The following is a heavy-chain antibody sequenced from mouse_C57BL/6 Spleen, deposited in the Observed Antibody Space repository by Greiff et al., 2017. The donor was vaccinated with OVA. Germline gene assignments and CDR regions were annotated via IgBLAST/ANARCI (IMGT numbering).Heavy chain of an antibody. CDR2: IDPSDSET. V-gene: IGHV1-52*01. D-gene: IGHD2-4*01. Sequence: QVQLQQPGAELVRPGSSVKLSCKASGYTFTSYWMHWVKQRPIQGLEWIGNIDPSDSETHYNQKFKDKATLTVDKSSSTDYMQLSSLTSEDSAVYYCARADYGYAMDYWGKGTSVTVSS. CDR1: GYTFTSYW. CDR3: ARADYGYAMDY. J-gene: IGHJ4*01.